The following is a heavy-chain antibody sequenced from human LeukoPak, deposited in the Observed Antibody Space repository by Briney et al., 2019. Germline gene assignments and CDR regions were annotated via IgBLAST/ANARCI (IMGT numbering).Heavy chain of an antibody. Sequence: GGSLRLSCAASGFTFSSYAMHWVRQAPGKGLEWVAVISYDGSNKYYADSVKGRFTISRDNSKNTLYLQMNSLRAEDTAVYYCAKDKVSSGYLGYYYYGMDVWGQGTTVTVSS. CDR3: AKDKVSSGYLGYYYYGMDV. CDR2: ISYDGSNK. CDR1: GFTFSSYA. V-gene: IGHV3-30-3*01. D-gene: IGHD3-22*01. J-gene: IGHJ6*02.